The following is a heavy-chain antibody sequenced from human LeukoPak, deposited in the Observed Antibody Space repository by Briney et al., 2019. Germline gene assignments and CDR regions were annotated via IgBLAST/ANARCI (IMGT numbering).Heavy chain of an antibody. V-gene: IGHV3-53*01. CDR3: ARGHRTFSFDY. J-gene: IGHJ4*02. Sequence: PGGSLRLSCAASGFTVSSNYMSWVRQAPGKGLEWVSVIYSGGSTYYADSVKGRFTISRDNAKNSLYLQMNSLRAEDTAVYYCARGHRTFSFDYWGQGTLVTVSS. CDR1: GFTVSSNY. CDR2: IYSGGST.